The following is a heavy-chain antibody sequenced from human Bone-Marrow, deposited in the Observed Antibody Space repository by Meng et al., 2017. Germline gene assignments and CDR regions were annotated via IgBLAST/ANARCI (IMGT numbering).Heavy chain of an antibody. Sequence: ASVQVSCKASGYTFSDYYMDWVQQAPGQGLEWMGWINPNSGSTNYAQKFQGRVTLTRDKSITTVYMDVTSLRSDDTAVYYCAKDLRNWNDAFDIWGQGTMVTVSS. CDR1: GYTFSDYY. V-gene: IGHV1-2*02. J-gene: IGHJ3*02. CDR2: INPNSGST. D-gene: IGHD1-20*01. CDR3: AKDLRNWNDAFDI.